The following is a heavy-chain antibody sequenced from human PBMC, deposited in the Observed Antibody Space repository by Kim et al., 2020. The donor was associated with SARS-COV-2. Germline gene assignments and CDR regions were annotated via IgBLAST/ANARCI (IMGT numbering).Heavy chain of an antibody. CDR1: GFTFSSYS. Sequence: GGSLRLSCAASGFTFSSYSMNWVRQAPGKGLEWVSSISSSSSYIYYADSVKGRFTISRDNAKNSLYLQMNSLRAEDTAVYYCARSAQMYYYGSGSKAFDIWGQGTMVTVSS. CDR2: ISSSSSYI. J-gene: IGHJ3*02. V-gene: IGHV3-21*01. D-gene: IGHD3-10*01. CDR3: ARSAQMYYYGSGSKAFDI.